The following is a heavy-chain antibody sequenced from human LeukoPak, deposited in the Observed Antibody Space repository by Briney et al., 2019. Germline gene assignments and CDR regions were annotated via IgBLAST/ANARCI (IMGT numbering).Heavy chain of an antibody. D-gene: IGHD6-13*01. CDR2: IKSKTDGGTT. V-gene: IGHV3-15*01. J-gene: IGHJ4*02. CDR3: TTDYVAAAGTVDY. Sequence: GGSLRLSCAASGFTFSNAWMSWVRQAPGKGLEWXXXIKSKTDGGTTDYAAPVKGRFTISRDDSKNTLYLQMNSLKTEDTAVYYCTTDYVAAAGTVDYWGQGTLVTVSS. CDR1: GFTFSNAW.